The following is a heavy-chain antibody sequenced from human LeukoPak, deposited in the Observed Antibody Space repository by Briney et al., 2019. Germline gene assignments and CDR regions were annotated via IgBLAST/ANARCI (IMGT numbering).Heavy chain of an antibody. CDR3: AKDGGGYDTSGYYYGDH. V-gene: IGHV3-23*01. J-gene: IGHJ4*02. D-gene: IGHD3-22*01. Sequence: GGSLRLSCAASGFTFSSYAMSWVRQAPGKGLEWVSTISGSGGSTYYADSVKGRFTISRDNSKNTLYLQMNSLRAEDTAVYYCAKDGGGYDTSGYYYGDHWGQGTLVTVSS. CDR2: ISGSGGST. CDR1: GFTFSSYA.